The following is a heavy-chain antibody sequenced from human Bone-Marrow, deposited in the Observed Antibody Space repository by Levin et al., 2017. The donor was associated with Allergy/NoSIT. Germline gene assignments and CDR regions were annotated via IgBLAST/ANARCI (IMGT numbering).Heavy chain of an antibody. J-gene: IGHJ4*02. Sequence: PGGSLRLSCAASGFTFSSYGMHWVRQAPGKGLEWVAVISYDGSNKYYADSVKGRFTISRDNSKITLYLQMNSLRAEDTAVYYCAKDAEGYSSSFGGDFDYWGQGTLVTVSS. CDR1: GFTFSSYG. V-gene: IGHV3-30*18. CDR3: AKDAEGYSSSFGGDFDY. D-gene: IGHD6-13*01. CDR2: ISYDGSNK.